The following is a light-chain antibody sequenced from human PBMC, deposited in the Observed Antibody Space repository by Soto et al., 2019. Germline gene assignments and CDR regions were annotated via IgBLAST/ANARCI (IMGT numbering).Light chain of an antibody. J-gene: IGLJ1*01. V-gene: IGLV1-44*01. CDR3: AAWDDRVNGAL. Sequence: QSALTQPPSASGTPGQRVTMSCSGGSSNIGSNTVSWYQHLPGTAPQLLIYSDTQRASGVADRFSGSKSGTSASLAISGLQSDDEADYYCAAWDDRVNGALCGTGTRSPS. CDR2: SDT. CDR1: SSNIGSNT.